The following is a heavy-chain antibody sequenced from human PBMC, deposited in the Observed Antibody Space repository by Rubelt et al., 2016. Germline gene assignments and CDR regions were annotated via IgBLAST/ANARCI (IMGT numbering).Heavy chain of an antibody. CDR2: IRNSGGGT. J-gene: IGHJ5*02. CDR1: GFTVSTNY. Sequence: VESGGGLVQPGGSLRLSCAASGFTVSTNYMSWVRQAPGKGLEWVSSIRNSGGGTYYADSVKGRFTISRDNSKNTLYLQMNSLRAEDTAVYYCARTYSSSWYVPWFDPWGQGTLVTVSS. V-gene: IGHV3-66*02. D-gene: IGHD6-13*01. CDR3: ARTYSSSWYVPWFDP.